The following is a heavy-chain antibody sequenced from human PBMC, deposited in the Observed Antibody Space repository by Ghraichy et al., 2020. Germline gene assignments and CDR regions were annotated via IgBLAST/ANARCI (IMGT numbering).Heavy chain of an antibody. Sequence: GGSLRLSCAASGFTFSSYRMNWVRQAPGKGLEWVSYISSSSGTIYYADSVRGRFTISRDNAKNSLYLQMNSLRDEDTAVYYCARAPPNTYYYDSSGYHFDYWGQGTLVTVSS. V-gene: IGHV3-48*02. CDR2: ISSSSGTI. D-gene: IGHD3-22*01. CDR1: GFTFSSYR. CDR3: ARAPPNTYYYDSSGYHFDY. J-gene: IGHJ4*02.